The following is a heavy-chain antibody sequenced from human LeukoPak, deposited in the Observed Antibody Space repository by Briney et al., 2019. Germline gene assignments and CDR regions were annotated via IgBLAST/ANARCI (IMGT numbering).Heavy chain of an antibody. Sequence: SETLSLTCTVSGGSISSGSYYWSWIRQPAGKGLEWIGEINHSGSTNYNPSLKSRVTISVDTSKNQFSLKLSSVTAADTAVYYCAREKGPSSIAAGGAFDIWGQGTMVTVSS. J-gene: IGHJ3*02. CDR3: AREKGPSSIAAGGAFDI. D-gene: IGHD6-6*01. CDR2: INHSGST. CDR1: GGSISSGSYY. V-gene: IGHV4-61*10.